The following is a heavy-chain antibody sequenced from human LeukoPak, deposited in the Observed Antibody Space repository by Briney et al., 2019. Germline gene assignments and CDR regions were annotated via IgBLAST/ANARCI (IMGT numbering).Heavy chain of an antibody. J-gene: IGHJ2*01. CDR1: GASISSSTDY. CDR3: ARHSARYYDSSGFYYWYFDL. V-gene: IGHV4-61*05. Sequence: PSETLSLTCTVSGASISSSTDYWGWIRQPPGKGLEWIGYIYYSESTNYNPSLKSRVTISVDTSKNQFSLNLSSVTAADTAVYYCARHSARYYDSSGFYYWYFDLWGRGTLVTVSS. D-gene: IGHD3-22*01. CDR2: IYYSEST.